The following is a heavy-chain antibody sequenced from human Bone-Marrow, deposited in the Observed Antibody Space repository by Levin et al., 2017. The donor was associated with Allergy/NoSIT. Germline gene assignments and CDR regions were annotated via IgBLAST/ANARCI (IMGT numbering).Heavy chain of an antibody. J-gene: IGHJ4*02. Sequence: PGGSLRLSCAASGFTFSDYYMSWIRQAPGKGLEWVSYISSSGSTIYYADSVKGRFTISRDNAKNSLYLQMNSLRAEDTAVYYCARVHSSSWSRGYYDSSGYCDYWGQGTLVTVSS. D-gene: IGHD3-22*01. CDR3: ARVHSSSWSRGYYDSSGYCDY. CDR2: ISSSGSTI. CDR1: GFTFSDYY. V-gene: IGHV3-11*01.